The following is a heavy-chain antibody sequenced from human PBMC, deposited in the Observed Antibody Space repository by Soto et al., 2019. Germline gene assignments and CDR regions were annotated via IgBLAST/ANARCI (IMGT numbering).Heavy chain of an antibody. J-gene: IGHJ4*02. CDR1: GFTFSSYA. V-gene: IGHV3-23*01. CDR3: ASRYDSSGYYYLGYDY. Sequence: GGSLRLSCAASGFTFSSYAMSWVRQAPGKGLEWVSAISGSGGSTYYAGSVKGRFTISRDNSKNTLYLQMNSLRAEDTAVYYCASRYDSSGYYYLGYDYWGQGTLVTVSS. D-gene: IGHD3-22*01. CDR2: ISGSGGST.